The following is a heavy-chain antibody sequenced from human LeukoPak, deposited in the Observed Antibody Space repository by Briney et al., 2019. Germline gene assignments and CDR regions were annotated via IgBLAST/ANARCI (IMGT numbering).Heavy chain of an antibody. Sequence: SETLSLTCTVSGGSISSGSYYWSWIRQPAGKGLEWIGRIYTSGSTNYSPSLKSRVTISVDTSKNQFSLKLSSVTAADTAVYYCARDKLLWFGEHWGQGTLVTVSS. D-gene: IGHD3-10*01. V-gene: IGHV4-61*02. CDR2: IYTSGST. J-gene: IGHJ1*01. CDR1: GGSISSGSYY. CDR3: ARDKLLWFGEH.